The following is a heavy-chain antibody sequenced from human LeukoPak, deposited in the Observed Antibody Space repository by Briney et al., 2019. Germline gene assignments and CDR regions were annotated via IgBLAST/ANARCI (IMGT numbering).Heavy chain of an antibody. CDR3: ARPDIVVVVAATQFDY. CDR2: IRYDGSNK. J-gene: IGHJ4*02. D-gene: IGHD2-15*01. CDR1: GFTFSSYG. Sequence: GGSLRLSCAASGFTFSSYGMHWVRQAPGKGLEWVAFIRYDGSNKYYADSVKGRFTISRDNSKNTLYLQMNSLGAEDTAVYYCARPDIVVVVAATQFDYWGQGTLVTVSS. V-gene: IGHV3-30*02.